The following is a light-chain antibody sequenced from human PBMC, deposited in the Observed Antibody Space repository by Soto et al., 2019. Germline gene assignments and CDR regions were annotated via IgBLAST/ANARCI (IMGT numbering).Light chain of an antibody. CDR1: QSVSSY. CDR2: GAS. CDR3: QQYGSSPFT. Sequence: EIVMTQSPATLSVSPGERSTVSCRASQSVSSYLAWFQQKPGQSPRLLIYGASSRPTGIPDRFSGSGSGTDFTLAISRLEPEDFALYYCQQYGSSPFTFGGGTKVDIK. V-gene: IGKV3-20*01. J-gene: IGKJ4*01.